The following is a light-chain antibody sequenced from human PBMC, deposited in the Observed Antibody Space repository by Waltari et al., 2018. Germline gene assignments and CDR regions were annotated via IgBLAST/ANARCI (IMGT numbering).Light chain of an antibody. CDR3: MQGKDRPLT. CDR1: QSLLHHDGKTY. V-gene: IGKV2-29*02. CDR2: EVS. Sequence: DIVMTQTPLSLSVIPGQPASISCKSSQSLLHHDGKTYSYWYLQRPGQSPQLLIHEVSRRFSGVPDRFSGSGSGTDFTLKISRVEADDVGVYFCMQGKDRPLTFGGGTKVDI. J-gene: IGKJ4*01.